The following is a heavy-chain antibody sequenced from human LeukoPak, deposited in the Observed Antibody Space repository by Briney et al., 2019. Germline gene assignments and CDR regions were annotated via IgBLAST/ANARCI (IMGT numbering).Heavy chain of an antibody. J-gene: IGHJ3*02. D-gene: IGHD2-2*01. CDR2: ISYSGGT. V-gene: IGHV4-59*01. CDR3: ARDRAYANSGGYAFDT. Sequence: SETLSLTCTVSGDSITNYYWSWIRQPPGKGLECIAYISYSGGTKYNPSLRSRVTISLDTSKNQFSLELSSVTAADTVIYYCARDRAYANSGGYAFDTRGQGTMVTVSS. CDR1: GDSITNYY.